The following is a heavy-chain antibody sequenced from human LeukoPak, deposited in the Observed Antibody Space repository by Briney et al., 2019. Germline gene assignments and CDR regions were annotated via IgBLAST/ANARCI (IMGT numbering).Heavy chain of an antibody. CDR3: ARGDQSYSIAMAGSCDY. V-gene: IGHV1-2*06. CDR2: INPNSGGT. CDR1: GYTFTSYY. D-gene: IGHD6-19*01. Sequence: GASVKVSCKASGYTFTSYYMHWVRQAPGQGLEWMGRINPNSGGTNYAQKFQGRVTMTRDPSISTAYMELSRLRSDDTAVYYCARGDQSYSIAMAGSCDYWGQGTLVTVSS. J-gene: IGHJ4*02.